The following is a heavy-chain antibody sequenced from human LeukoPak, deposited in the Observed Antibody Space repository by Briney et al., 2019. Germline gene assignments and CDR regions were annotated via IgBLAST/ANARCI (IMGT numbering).Heavy chain of an antibody. CDR3: ARSERLGIAVVYFDY. D-gene: IGHD6-19*01. Sequence: ASVKVSCKASGGTFSSYAISWVRQAPGQGLEWMGRTIPILGIANYAQKFQGRVTITADKSTSTAYMELSSLRSEDTAVYYCARSERLGIAVVYFDYWGQGTLVTVSS. CDR1: GGTFSSYA. V-gene: IGHV1-69*04. J-gene: IGHJ4*02. CDR2: TIPILGIA.